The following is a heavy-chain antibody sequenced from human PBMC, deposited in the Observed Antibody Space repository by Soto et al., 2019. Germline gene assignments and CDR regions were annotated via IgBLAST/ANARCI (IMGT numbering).Heavy chain of an antibody. Sequence: GGSLRLSCAASGFTFSSYWMHWVRQAPGKGLVWVSRINSDGSSTNCADFVKGRFTISRDNAKNTLYLQMNSLRVEDTAVYYCSRVGGSTWHWGQGTLVTVSS. CDR1: GFTFSSYW. CDR3: SRVGGSTWH. D-gene: IGHD1-26*01. J-gene: IGHJ4*02. V-gene: IGHV3-74*01. CDR2: INSDGSST.